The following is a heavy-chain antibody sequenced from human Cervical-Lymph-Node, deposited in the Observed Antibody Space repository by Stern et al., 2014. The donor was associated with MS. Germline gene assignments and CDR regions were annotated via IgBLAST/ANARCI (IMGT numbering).Heavy chain of an antibody. J-gene: IGHJ4*02. CDR3: TRGWGTLLYLH. Sequence: VQLVESGAALRKPGASVEVSCEASGYNFIDYYIHWVRQAPGQGLEWVGWINPHTGDTRYAQKFLGRVAMTRDTSINTAYLELNSLTSDDTAFYYCTRGWGTLLYLHWGQGTLITVSS. D-gene: IGHD6-19*01. V-gene: IGHV1-2*02. CDR2: INPHTGDT. CDR1: GYNFIDYY.